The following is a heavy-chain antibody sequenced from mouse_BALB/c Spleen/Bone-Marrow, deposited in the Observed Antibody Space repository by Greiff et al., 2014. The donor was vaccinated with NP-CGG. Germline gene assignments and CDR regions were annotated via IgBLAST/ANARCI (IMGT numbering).Heavy chain of an antibody. CDR3: ARDGYSPWFAY. CDR2: INPSSGYT. V-gene: IGHV1-4*01. D-gene: IGHD1-2*01. J-gene: IGHJ3*01. Sequence: QVQLQQSGAELARPGASVKMSCKASGYTFTSYTMHWAKQRPGQGLEWIGYINPSSGYTNYNQKFKDKATLTADKSSSTAYMQLSSLTSEDSAVYYCARDGYSPWFAYWGQGTLVTVSA. CDR1: GYTFTSYT.